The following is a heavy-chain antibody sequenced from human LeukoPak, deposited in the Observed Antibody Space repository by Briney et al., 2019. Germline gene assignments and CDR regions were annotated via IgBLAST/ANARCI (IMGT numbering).Heavy chain of an antibody. CDR3: ARTGSGSGNNRFWFDP. J-gene: IGHJ5*02. CDR2: IYTSGST. V-gene: IGHV4-61*02. D-gene: IGHD3-10*01. Sequence: SETLSLTCTVSGGSISSGSYYWSWIRQPAGKGLEWIGRIYTSGSTNYNPSLKSRVTISVDTSKNQFSLKLSSVTAADTVVYYCARTGSGSGNNRFWFDPWGQGTLVTVSS. CDR1: GGSISSGSYY.